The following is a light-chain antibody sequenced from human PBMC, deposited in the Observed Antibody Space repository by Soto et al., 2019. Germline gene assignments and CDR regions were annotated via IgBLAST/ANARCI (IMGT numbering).Light chain of an antibody. Sequence: DIQMTQSPSTLSPSVGDRVTITCRASRSISDWLAWYQQKPGKAPKLLIFDASSLKSGVPSRFSGSGSGTEFILTISGLQPDDVATYYCLQYSSHSWTFGQGTKVEIK. CDR2: DAS. CDR1: RSISDW. V-gene: IGKV1-5*01. J-gene: IGKJ1*01. CDR3: LQYSSHSWT.